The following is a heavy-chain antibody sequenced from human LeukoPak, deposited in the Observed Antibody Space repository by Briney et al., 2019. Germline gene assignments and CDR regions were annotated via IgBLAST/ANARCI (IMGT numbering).Heavy chain of an antibody. CDR2: INHSGST. Sequence: SETLSLTCAVYGGSFSGYYWSWIRQPPGKGLEWIGEINHSGSTNYNPSLKSRVTISVDTPKNQFSLNLSSVTAADTAVYYCARGPFDAFDIWGQGTVVTVSS. CDR3: ARGPFDAFDI. V-gene: IGHV4-34*01. CDR1: GGSFSGYY. J-gene: IGHJ3*02.